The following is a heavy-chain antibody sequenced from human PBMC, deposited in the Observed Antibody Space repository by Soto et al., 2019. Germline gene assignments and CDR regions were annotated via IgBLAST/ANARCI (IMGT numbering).Heavy chain of an antibody. J-gene: IGHJ6*02. V-gene: IGHV4-34*01. D-gene: IGHD3-3*01. CDR1: GGSFSGYY. CDR3: ARGFAISLYMDV. Sequence: QVQLQQWGAGLLKPSETLSLTCAVYGGSFSGYYWSWIRQPPGKGLEWIGEINHSGSTNYNPSLKSRVTISVDTSKNQFSLKLSSVTAADTAVYYCARGFAISLYMDVWGQGTTVTVSS. CDR2: INHSGST.